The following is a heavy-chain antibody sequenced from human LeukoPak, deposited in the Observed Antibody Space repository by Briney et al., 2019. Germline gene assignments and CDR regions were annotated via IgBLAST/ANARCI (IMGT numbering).Heavy chain of an antibody. CDR2: IDKHGSGK. Sequence: GGSLRLSCVASGFTFSISWVTWVRQAPGKGLEWVANIDKHGSGKYYVDSVKGRFAISRDYASNSVFLQMDSLRAEDTSVYYCARDAGWSYYDLWGQGTPVTVSS. CDR1: GFTFSISW. J-gene: IGHJ4*02. D-gene: IGHD2-15*01. V-gene: IGHV3-7*01. CDR3: ARDAGWSYYDL.